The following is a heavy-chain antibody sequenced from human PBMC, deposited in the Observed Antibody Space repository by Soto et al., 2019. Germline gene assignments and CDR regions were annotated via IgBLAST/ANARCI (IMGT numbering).Heavy chain of an antibody. CDR3: ARDQARIAVAGYNWFDP. CDR2: ISSSSSTI. V-gene: IGHV3-48*02. Sequence: EVQLVESGGGLVQPGGSLRLSCAASGFTFSSYSMNWVRQAPGKGREWVSYISSSSSTIYYADSVKGRFTISRDNAKNSLYLQMNSLRDEDTAVYYCARDQARIAVAGYNWFDPWGQGTLVTVSS. J-gene: IGHJ5*02. CDR1: GFTFSSYS. D-gene: IGHD6-19*01.